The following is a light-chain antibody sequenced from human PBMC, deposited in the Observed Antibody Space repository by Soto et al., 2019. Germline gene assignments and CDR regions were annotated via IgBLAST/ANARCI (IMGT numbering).Light chain of an antibody. CDR3: MQALQSPRT. V-gene: IGKV2-28*01. Sequence: DVVMTQSPLSLPVTPGEPASISCRSSQTLLNSNGYNYLDWYLQRPGHSPQLLIFLGSNRASGVPDRFSGSGSGTDCTLKISRVEAEDVGVYYCMQALQSPRTFGQGTKLEIK. CDR2: LGS. J-gene: IGKJ2*02. CDR1: QTLLNSNGYNY.